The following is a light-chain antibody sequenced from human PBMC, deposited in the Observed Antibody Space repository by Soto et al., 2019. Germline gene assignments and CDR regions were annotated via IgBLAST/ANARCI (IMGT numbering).Light chain of an antibody. CDR3: CSYAGSSTSWV. CDR1: SSDAGNYNF. Sequence: QSVLTQPASVSGSPGQSITISCTGTSSDAGNYNFVSWYQQYPGKAPKVIIYEDSTRPSGVSNRISGSKSGNTASLTISGLQAEDEADYYCCSYAGSSTSWVFGGGTKLTVL. J-gene: IGLJ3*02. V-gene: IGLV2-23*01. CDR2: EDS.